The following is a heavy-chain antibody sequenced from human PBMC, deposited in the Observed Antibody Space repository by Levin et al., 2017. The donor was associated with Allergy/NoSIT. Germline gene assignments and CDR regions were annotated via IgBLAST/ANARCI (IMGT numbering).Heavy chain of an antibody. CDR1: GGSISSYY. D-gene: IGHD3-22*01. Sequence: SQTLSLTCTVSGGSISSYYWSWIRQPPGKGLEWIGYIYYSGSTNYNPSLKSRVTISVDTSKNQFSLKLSSVTAADTAVYYCARARSFDSSGYYYYYYYGMDVWGQGTTVTVSS. CDR2: IYYSGST. V-gene: IGHV4-59*01. CDR3: ARARSFDSSGYYYYYYYGMDV. J-gene: IGHJ6*02.